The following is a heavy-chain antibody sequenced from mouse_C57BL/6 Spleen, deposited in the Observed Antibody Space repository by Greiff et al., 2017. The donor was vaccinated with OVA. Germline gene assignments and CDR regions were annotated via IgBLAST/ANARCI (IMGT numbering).Heavy chain of an antibody. D-gene: IGHD1-3*01. CDR1: GYTFTDYY. V-gene: IGHV1-26*01. Sequence: EVKLQQSGPELVKPGASVKISCKASGYTFTDYYMNWVKQSPGKSLEWIGDINPNNGGTSYNQKFKGKATLTVDKSSSTAYMELRSLTSEDSAVYYCARSGGKGAMDYWGQGTSVTVSS. CDR3: ARSGGKGAMDY. J-gene: IGHJ4*01. CDR2: INPNNGGT.